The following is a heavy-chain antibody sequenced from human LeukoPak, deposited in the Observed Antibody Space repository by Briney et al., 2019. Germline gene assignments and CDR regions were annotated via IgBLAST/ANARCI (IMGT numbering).Heavy chain of an antibody. CDR1: GGSISSGGYS. Sequence: KSSETLSLTCAVSGGSISSGGYSWSWIRQPPGKGLEWIGYIYHSGSTNYNPSLKSRVTISVDTSKNQLSLKLSSVTAADTAVYYCARGFLVVVPAARSYYYGMDVWGQGTTVTVSS. D-gene: IGHD2-2*01. CDR3: ARGFLVVVPAARSYYYGMDV. CDR2: IYHSGST. V-gene: IGHV4-30-2*01. J-gene: IGHJ6*02.